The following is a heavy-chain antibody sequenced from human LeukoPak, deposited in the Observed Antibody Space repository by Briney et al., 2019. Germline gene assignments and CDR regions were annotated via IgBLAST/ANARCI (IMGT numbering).Heavy chain of an antibody. Sequence: GGSLRLSYAASGFSFSSYWMNWVRQAPGKGLEWVANIKEDGSEKYHVDSVKVRFTISRDNAKNSLYLQMNSLRVEDTAVYYCARGRSGYFDYWGQGTLVTVSS. CDR1: GFSFSSYW. CDR2: IKEDGSEK. CDR3: ARGRSGYFDY. V-gene: IGHV3-7*05. J-gene: IGHJ4*02. D-gene: IGHD6-19*01.